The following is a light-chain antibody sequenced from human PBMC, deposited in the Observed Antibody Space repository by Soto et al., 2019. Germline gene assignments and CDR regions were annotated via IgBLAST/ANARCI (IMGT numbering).Light chain of an antibody. CDR3: QQYSSYLIT. Sequence: DIKMTQSPSTLSASVGDRVTITCRASQSISGWLAWYQQKPGKAPKLLIYDASNLESGVPSRFSGSGSGTEFTLTISSLQPDDFATYYCQQYSSYLITFGQGTRLEIK. V-gene: IGKV1-5*01. J-gene: IGKJ5*01. CDR1: QSISGW. CDR2: DAS.